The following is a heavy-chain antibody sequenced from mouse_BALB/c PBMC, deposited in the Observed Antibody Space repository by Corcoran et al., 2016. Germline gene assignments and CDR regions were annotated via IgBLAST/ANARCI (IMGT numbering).Heavy chain of an antibody. CDR2: INPNNGGT. CDR1: GYTFTDYY. CDR3: AIDGDGNVDV. J-gene: IGHJ1*01. V-gene: IGHV1-26*01. Sequence: EVQLQQSGPELVKPGASVSMSCTASGYTFTDYYLKWVKQRHGKSLEWIGDINPNNGGTSYNQKFKGKATLTVDKSSSTAYMQLNSLTSEDSAVYYCAIDGDGNVDVWGAGTTVTVS. D-gene: IGHD3-3*01.